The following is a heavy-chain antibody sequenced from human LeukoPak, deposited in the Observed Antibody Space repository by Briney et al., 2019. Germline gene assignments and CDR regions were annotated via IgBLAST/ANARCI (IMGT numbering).Heavy chain of an antibody. CDR1: GFTFSSYA. D-gene: IGHD3-3*01. V-gene: IGHV3-30*04. CDR3: ARGGIYDFWSGYPFDY. Sequence: PGRSLRLSCAASGFTFSSYAMHWVRQAPGKGLEWVAVISYDGRNKYYADSVKGRFTISRDNSKNTLYLQMNSLRAEDTAVYYCARGGIYDFWSGYPFDYWGQGTLVTVSS. CDR2: ISYDGRNK. J-gene: IGHJ4*02.